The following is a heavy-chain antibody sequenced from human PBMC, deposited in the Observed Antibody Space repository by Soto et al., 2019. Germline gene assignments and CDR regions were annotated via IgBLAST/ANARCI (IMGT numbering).Heavy chain of an antibody. D-gene: IGHD2-15*01. V-gene: IGHV1-58*01. Sequence: GSSVKVSCKASGFTFTSSAVQWVRQARGQRLEWIGWIVVGSGNTNYAQKFQERVTITRDMSTSTAYMELSSLRSDDTAVYYCAADPGGYCSGGSCYGLDYWG. CDR2: IVVGSGNT. CDR1: GFTFTSSA. J-gene: IGHJ4*01. CDR3: AADPGGYCSGGSCYGLDY.